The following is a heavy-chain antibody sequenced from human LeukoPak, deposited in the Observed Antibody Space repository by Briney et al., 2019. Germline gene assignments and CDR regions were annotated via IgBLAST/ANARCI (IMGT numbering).Heavy chain of an antibody. CDR3: ATAGDAYYYDSSGYLGY. V-gene: IGHV1-24*01. D-gene: IGHD3-22*01. Sequence: ASVKVSCKVSGYTLTELSMHWVRQAPGKGLEWMGGFDPEDGETIYAQKFQGRVTMTEDTSTDTAYMELSSLRSEDTAVYYCATAGDAYYYDSSGYLGYWGQGTLVTVSS. CDR1: GYTLTELS. J-gene: IGHJ4*02. CDR2: FDPEDGET.